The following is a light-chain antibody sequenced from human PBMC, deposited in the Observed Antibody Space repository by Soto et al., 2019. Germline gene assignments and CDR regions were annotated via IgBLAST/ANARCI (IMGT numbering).Light chain of an antibody. CDR2: GAS. J-gene: IGKJ2*01. Sequence: EIVLTQSPGTLSLSPGERATLSCRASQNVNSNYLAWYQQKPGQAPRLLIHGASNRATGIPDRFSGTGSGTDFSLSVSRLEPEDFAVYYCQHYGSSPPYTFGQGTKLEI. CDR1: QNVNSNY. CDR3: QHYGSSPPYT. V-gene: IGKV3-20*01.